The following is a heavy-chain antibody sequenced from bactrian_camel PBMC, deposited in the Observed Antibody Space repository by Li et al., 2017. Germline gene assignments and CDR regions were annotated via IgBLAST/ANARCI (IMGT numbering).Heavy chain of an antibody. CDR1: GDTYRSVMC. Sequence: VQLVESGGGSVQAGGSLNLSCVASGDTYRSVMCMGWFRQAPGKEPEGVAAQRDAATYYADSVKGRFTFSMDNAKNTLYLQMNSLQPEDTAVYYCAAGARAIGYGCIVGSWYPPPSLGYWSQGTQVTVS. J-gene: IGHJ6*01. CDR2: QRDAAT. V-gene: IGHV3S31*01. CDR3: AAGARAIGYGCIVGSWYPPPSLGY. D-gene: IGHD6*01.